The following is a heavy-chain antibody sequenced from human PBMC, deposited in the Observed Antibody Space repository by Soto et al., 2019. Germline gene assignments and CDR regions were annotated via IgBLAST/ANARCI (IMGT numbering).Heavy chain of an antibody. Sequence: SLTCTVSGGSISSGAYYWSWIRQPPGKGLEWIGYIYYSGSTYYNPSLKSRVTISVDTSKNQFSLKLGSVTAADTAIYYCARVIVMGYSYAFDYWGQGSLVTVS. V-gene: IGHV4-30-4*01. CDR2: IYYSGST. CDR3: ARVIVMGYSYAFDY. J-gene: IGHJ4*02. CDR1: GGSISSGAYY. D-gene: IGHD5-18*01.